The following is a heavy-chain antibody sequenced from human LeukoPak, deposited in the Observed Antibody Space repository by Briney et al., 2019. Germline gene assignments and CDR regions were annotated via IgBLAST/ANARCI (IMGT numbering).Heavy chain of an antibody. CDR3: ARSWAAKWELPGQFDS. CDR1: GASINNYY. J-gene: IGHJ4*02. CDR2: VFSRGTT. D-gene: IGHD1-26*01. Sequence: SDTLSLTCTVSGASINNYYWSWIRQSPEKGVEWLGFVFSRGTTNLNPSFKSRLIMSIDTSKNQFSLRLSSVTAADTAVYFCARSWAAKWELPGQFDSWGQGRLVSVSS. V-gene: IGHV4-59*08.